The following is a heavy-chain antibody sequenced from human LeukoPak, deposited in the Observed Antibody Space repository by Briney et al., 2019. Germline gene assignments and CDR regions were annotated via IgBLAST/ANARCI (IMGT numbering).Heavy chain of an antibody. Sequence: SETLSLTCTVSGGSISSSYWSWIRQPPRKGLEGMGCIYYSGSTSYNASLKSRVTISVDTSKNQFSLKLNSVTAADTAVYYCARQGPLTTAVTTRTNPFDYWGQGTLVTVPS. V-gene: IGHV4-59*08. CDR3: ARQGPLTTAVTTRTNPFDY. D-gene: IGHD4-11*01. CDR1: GGSISSSY. J-gene: IGHJ4*02. CDR2: IYYSGST.